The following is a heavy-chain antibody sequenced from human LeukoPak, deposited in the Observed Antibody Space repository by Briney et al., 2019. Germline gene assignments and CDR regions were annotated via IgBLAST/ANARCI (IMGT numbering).Heavy chain of an antibody. Sequence: ASVKVSCKASGYTFTSYYMHWVRQAPGQGLEWMGIINPSGGSTSYAQKFQGRVTMTRDMSTSTVYMELSSLRSEDTAVYYCARDREGVFGVVTETNWFDPWGQGTLVTVSP. J-gene: IGHJ5*02. CDR3: ARDREGVFGVVTETNWFDP. D-gene: IGHD3-3*01. CDR1: GYTFTSYY. V-gene: IGHV1-46*01. CDR2: INPSGGST.